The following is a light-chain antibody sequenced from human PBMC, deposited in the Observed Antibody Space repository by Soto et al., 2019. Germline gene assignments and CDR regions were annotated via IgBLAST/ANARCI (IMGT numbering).Light chain of an antibody. J-gene: IGLJ2*01. CDR3: ATWDDSLNGVV. CDR1: SSNIGNNT. CDR2: TNS. V-gene: IGLV1-44*01. Sequence: QSVLTQPPSASGTPGQRVTISCSGSSSNIGNNTVNWYQQLPGAAPTLLIYTNSQRPSGVPDRFSGSKSGTSASLAISGLQSEDEADYYCATWDDSLNGVVFGGGTQLTVL.